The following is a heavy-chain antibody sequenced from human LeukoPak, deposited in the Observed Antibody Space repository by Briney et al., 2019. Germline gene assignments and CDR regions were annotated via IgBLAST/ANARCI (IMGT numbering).Heavy chain of an antibody. Sequence: GGSLRLSCAASGFTFSSYEMNWVRQAPGKGLEWVSYISSSGSTIYYADSVKGRFTISRDNAKNSLYLQMNSLRAEDTAIYYCVRGDRYFFDFWGQGTLVTVSS. J-gene: IGHJ4*02. V-gene: IGHV3-48*03. CDR2: ISSSGSTI. CDR1: GFTFSSYE. CDR3: VRGDRYFFDF.